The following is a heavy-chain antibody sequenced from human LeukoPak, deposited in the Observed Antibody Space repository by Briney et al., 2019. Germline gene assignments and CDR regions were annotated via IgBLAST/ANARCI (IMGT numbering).Heavy chain of an antibody. CDR1: GFTFDDYI. J-gene: IGHJ4*02. Sequence: PGGSLRLSCAASGFTFDDYIMHWVRQAPGKGLEWVSLISWDGDTTYYADSVKGRFTSSRDNSKNSLYLQMNSLRAEDTAVYYCARYTLGYFDYWGQGTLVTVSS. CDR3: ARYTLGYFDY. V-gene: IGHV3-43*01. D-gene: IGHD3-16*01. CDR2: ISWDGDTT.